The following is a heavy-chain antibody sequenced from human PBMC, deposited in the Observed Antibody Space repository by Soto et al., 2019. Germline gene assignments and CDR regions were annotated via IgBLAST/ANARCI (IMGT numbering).Heavy chain of an antibody. CDR2: IWYAGSNK. J-gene: IGHJ4*02. V-gene: IGHV3-33*01. CDR1: GFTFSTYG. Sequence: QVQLVESGGGVVQPGRSLRLSCAASGFTFSTYGMHWVRQAPGKGLEWVAVIWYAGSNKYYADYVKGRFTISRDNSKNTLYLQMNSLRAEDTAVYYCARGTVHFDYWGQGTLGTVSS. D-gene: IGHD4-17*01. CDR3: ARGTVHFDY.